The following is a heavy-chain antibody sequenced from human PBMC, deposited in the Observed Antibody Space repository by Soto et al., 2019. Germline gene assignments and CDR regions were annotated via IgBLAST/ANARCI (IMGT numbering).Heavy chain of an antibody. CDR2: IWYDGSNK. D-gene: IGHD1-20*01. J-gene: IGHJ5*02. CDR1: GFTFSSYG. V-gene: IGHV3-33*01. Sequence: QVQLVESGGGVVQPGRSLRLSCAASGFTFSSYGMHWVRQAPGKGLEWVAVIWYDGSNKYYADSVKGRFTISRDNSKNTLYLQMNSLRAEDTAVYYCARDAITGTPTQFDPWGQGTLVIVSS. CDR3: ARDAITGTPTQFDP.